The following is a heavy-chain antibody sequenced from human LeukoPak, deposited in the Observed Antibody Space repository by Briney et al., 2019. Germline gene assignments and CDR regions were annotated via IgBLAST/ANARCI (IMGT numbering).Heavy chain of an antibody. J-gene: IGHJ5*02. V-gene: IGHV1-69*13. D-gene: IGHD3-3*01. CDR3: AREFIEDFGVVYNNWFDP. CDR1: GGTFSSYA. CDR2: IIPIFGTA. Sequence: SVKVSCKASGGTFSSYAISWVRQAPGQGLEWMGGIIPIFGTANYAQKFQGRATITADESTSTAYMELSSLRSEDTAVYYCAREFIEDFGVVYNNWFDPWGQGTLVTVSS.